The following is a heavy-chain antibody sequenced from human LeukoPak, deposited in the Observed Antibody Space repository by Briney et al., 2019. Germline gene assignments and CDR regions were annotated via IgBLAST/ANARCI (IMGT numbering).Heavy chain of an antibody. CDR2: INPNSGGT. D-gene: IGHD5-18*01. V-gene: IGHV1-2*02. J-gene: IGHJ4*02. CDR3: ARDTPTDMVTLDY. CDR1: GYTFTGYY. Sequence: GASVKVSCKASGYTFTGYYMHWVRQAPGQGLEWMGWINPNSGGTNYAQKFQGRVTMTRDTSISTAYMELSRLRSDDTAVYYCARDTPTDMVTLDYWGQGTLVTVSS.